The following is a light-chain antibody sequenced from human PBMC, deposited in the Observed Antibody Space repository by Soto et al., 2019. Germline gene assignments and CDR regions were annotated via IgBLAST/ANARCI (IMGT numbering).Light chain of an antibody. V-gene: IGKV3-11*01. CDR2: DPS. J-gene: IGKJ4*01. CDR1: QSVGSY. Sequence: DIVVIQSPATLSLSPVERATLSCRPSQSVGSYLAWYQHKPGQAPRPLISDPSNRATGIPARFTGSGSETDFPLTISSLEPEDSAVYYCQQRSNWPSLTFGGGTKVDIK. CDR3: QQRSNWPSLT.